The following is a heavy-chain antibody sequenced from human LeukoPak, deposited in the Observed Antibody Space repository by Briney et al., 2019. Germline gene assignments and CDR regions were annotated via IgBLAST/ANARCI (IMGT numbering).Heavy chain of an antibody. V-gene: IGHV3-30-3*01. D-gene: IGHD5-18*01. CDR2: ISYDGSNK. CDR1: GFTFSSYA. J-gene: IGHJ4*02. Sequence: GGSLRLSCAASGFTFSSYAMHWVRQAPGKGLEWVAVISYDGSNKYYADSVKGRFTISRDNSKNTLYLQMNSLRAEDTAVYYCAKDPGRGYSYGPENYYFDYWGQGTLVTVSS. CDR3: AKDPGRGYSYGPENYYFDY.